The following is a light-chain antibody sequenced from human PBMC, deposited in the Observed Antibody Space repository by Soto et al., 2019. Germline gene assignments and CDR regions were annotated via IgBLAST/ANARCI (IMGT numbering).Light chain of an antibody. V-gene: IGKV1-8*01. CDR3: QQYYSYPRT. Sequence: AIRMTQSQSSLSASTGDRVTITCRARQGISSYLAWYQQKPGKAPKLLIYAASTLQSGVPSRFSGSGSGTDFTLTISCLQSEDFATYYCQQYYSYPRTFGQGTKVEIK. J-gene: IGKJ1*01. CDR2: AAS. CDR1: QGISSY.